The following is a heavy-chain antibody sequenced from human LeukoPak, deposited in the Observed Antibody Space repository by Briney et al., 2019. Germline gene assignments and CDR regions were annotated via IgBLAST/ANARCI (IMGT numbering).Heavy chain of an antibody. D-gene: IGHD2-21*02. CDR3: ARDSSPYCGDDCYFDAFDL. CDR2: INQDGRKE. J-gene: IGHJ3*01. V-gene: IGHV3-7*03. Sequence: PGGCLRLSCVASEFTFGSYWMTWVRQAPGKGLEWVANINQDGRKEHYVDSVKGRFTISRDNAKNFLYLQMNSLRAEDTAVYYCARDSSPYCGDDCYFDAFDLWGQGTMVTVSS. CDR1: EFTFGSYW.